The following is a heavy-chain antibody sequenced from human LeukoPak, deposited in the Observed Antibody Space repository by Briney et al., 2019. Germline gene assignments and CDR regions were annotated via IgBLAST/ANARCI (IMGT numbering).Heavy chain of an antibody. V-gene: IGHV4-38-2*02. D-gene: IGHD3-16*01. Sequence: SETLSLTCTVSGYSISSGYHWGCIRQPPGKGLEWIGNIYHSGSPYYNLSLKSRVSISLDTSKNQFSLKLTSVTAADTAVYYCARAYDSWGQGTLVTVYS. CDR2: IYHSGSP. CDR1: GYSISSGYH. J-gene: IGHJ4*02. CDR3: ARAYDS.